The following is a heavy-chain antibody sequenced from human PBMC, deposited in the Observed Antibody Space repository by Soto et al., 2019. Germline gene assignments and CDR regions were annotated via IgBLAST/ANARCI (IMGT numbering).Heavy chain of an antibody. J-gene: IGHJ5*02. CDR3: AKGGSSWTEWFDP. Sequence: ASGKVSCKASGYPLTAKYLHWVRQAPGQGLEWMGWINPSSGGTKEAQKFRGRVTMTRDTSISAAYMELSRLTSDDTAVYYCAKGGSSWTEWFDPWGQGTLVTVSS. D-gene: IGHD6-13*01. CDR2: INPSSGGT. CDR1: GYPLTAKY. V-gene: IGHV1-2*02.